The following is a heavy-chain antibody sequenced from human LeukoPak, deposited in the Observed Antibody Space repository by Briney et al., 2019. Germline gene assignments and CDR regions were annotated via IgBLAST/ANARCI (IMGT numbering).Heavy chain of an antibody. D-gene: IGHD6-13*01. J-gene: IGHJ5*02. CDR3: ARDVAFYGSSWHNWSDP. Sequence: ASVKVSCKASGYTFTNYGISWVRQAPGQGLEWMGRISAYNGNTNYVQKLQGRVTMTTDTSTNTAYMELRSLGSDDTAVYYCARDVAFYGSSWHNWSDPWGQGTLVTVSS. CDR1: GYTFTNYG. CDR2: ISAYNGNT. V-gene: IGHV1-18*01.